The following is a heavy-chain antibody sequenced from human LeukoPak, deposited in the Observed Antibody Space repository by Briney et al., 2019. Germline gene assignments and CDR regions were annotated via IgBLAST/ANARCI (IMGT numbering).Heavy chain of an antibody. CDR1: GGSFSGYY. CDR2: IYTSGST. D-gene: IGHD5/OR15-5a*01. Sequence: SETLSLTCAVYGGSFSGYYWSWIRQPAGKGLEWIGRIYTSGSTNYNPSLKSRVTMSVDTSKNQFSLKLSSVTAADTAVYYCARDPSLGSFDYWGQGTLVTVSS. V-gene: IGHV4-4*07. CDR3: ARDPSLGSFDY. J-gene: IGHJ4*02.